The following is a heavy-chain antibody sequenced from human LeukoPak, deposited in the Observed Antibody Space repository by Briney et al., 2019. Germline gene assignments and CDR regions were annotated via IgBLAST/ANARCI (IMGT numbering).Heavy chain of an antibody. Sequence: SETLSLTCTVSGGSVSRGSYYWSWIRQPPGKGVEWIGYISYSGSTNYNPSLRSRVSISIDTSRNQFSLNLSSVTGADTAVYYCARGGPGSGYHYYLDYWGQGIRVTVSS. CDR2: ISYSGST. J-gene: IGHJ4*02. D-gene: IGHD3-22*01. CDR3: ARGGPGSGYHYYLDY. CDR1: GGSVSRGSYY. V-gene: IGHV4-61*01.